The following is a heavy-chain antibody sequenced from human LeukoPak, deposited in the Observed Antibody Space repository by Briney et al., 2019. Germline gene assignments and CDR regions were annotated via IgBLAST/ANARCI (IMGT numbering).Heavy chain of an antibody. Sequence: GGSLRLSCVASGFTFSHYTMHWVRQAPGKGLEWVALILYDGSNKYYADSVKGRFTISRDSSKNMLYLQMNSLRAEDTAMYYCARDGLTGMTDGTLDDWGQGTLVTVSS. V-gene: IGHV3-30-3*01. CDR3: ARDGLTGMTDGTLDD. CDR1: GFTFSHYT. D-gene: IGHD1-20*01. J-gene: IGHJ4*02. CDR2: ILYDGSNK.